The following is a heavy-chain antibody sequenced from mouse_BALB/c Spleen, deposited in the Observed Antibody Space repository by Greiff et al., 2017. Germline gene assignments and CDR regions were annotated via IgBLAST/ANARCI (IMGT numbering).Heavy chain of an antibody. Sequence: EVKLMESGGGLVKPGGSLKLSCAASGFTFSSYAMSWVRQSPEKRLEWVAEISSGGSYTYYPDTVTGRFTISRDNAKNTLYLEMSSLRSEDTAMYYCARDGGNYFDYWGQGTTLTVSS. J-gene: IGHJ2*01. CDR3: ARDGGNYFDY. D-gene: IGHD1-1*02. CDR1: GFTFSSYA. V-gene: IGHV5-9-4*01. CDR2: ISSGGSYT.